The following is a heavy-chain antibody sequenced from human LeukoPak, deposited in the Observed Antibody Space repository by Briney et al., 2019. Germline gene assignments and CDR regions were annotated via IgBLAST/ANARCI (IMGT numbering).Heavy chain of an antibody. CDR2: ISSGSYI. CDR3: ARDVGPFGELLFPFDY. CDR1: GFTFSSYS. D-gene: IGHD3-10*01. J-gene: IGHJ4*02. V-gene: IGHV3-21*01. Sequence: GGSLRLSCAASGFTFSSYSMNWVRQAPGKGLEWVSSISSGSYIYYADSVKGRFTISRDNAKNSLYLQMNSLRAEDTAVYYCARDVGPFGELLFPFDYWGQGTLVTVSS.